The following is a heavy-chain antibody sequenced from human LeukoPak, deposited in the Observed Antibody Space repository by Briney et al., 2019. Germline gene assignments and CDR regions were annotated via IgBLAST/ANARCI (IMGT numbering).Heavy chain of an antibody. D-gene: IGHD6-19*01. J-gene: IGHJ4*02. CDR1: EYSFTSYW. V-gene: IGHV5-51*01. CDR3: ARHSRWKYSSGWYPDY. CDR2: IYPGDSDT. Sequence: GESLKISCKGSEYSFTSYWIGWVRQMPGKGLEWMGIIYPGDSDTRYSPSFQGQVTISADKSISTAYLQWSSLKASDTAMYYCARHSRWKYSSGWYPDYWGQGTLVTVSS.